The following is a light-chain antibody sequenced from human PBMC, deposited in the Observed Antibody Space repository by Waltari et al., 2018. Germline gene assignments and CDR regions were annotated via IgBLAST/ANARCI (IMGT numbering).Light chain of an antibody. CDR3: QQYNSHPWT. CDR1: QSISSW. J-gene: IGKJ1*01. Sequence: DIQMTQSPSTLSASVGDRVTITCRASQSISSWLAWYQQKPGKAPKLLIYKASSLESGVPSRFSGSGSGTEFTLTISGLQPDDFATYYCQQYNSHPWTFGQGTKVEIK. CDR2: KAS. V-gene: IGKV1-5*03.